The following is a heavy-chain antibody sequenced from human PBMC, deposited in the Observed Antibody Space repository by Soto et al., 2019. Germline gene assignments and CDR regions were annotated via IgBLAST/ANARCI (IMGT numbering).Heavy chain of an antibody. CDR3: ARNTYYDILTGYHFDY. CDR2: IYHSGST. V-gene: IGHV4-4*02. CDR1: SGSISSSNW. D-gene: IGHD3-9*01. J-gene: IGHJ4*02. Sequence: SETLSLTCAVSSGSISSSNWWSWVRQPLGKGLEWIGEIYHSGSTNYNPSLKSRVTISVDKSKNQFSLKLSSVTAADTAVYYCARNTYYDILTGYHFDYWGQGTLVTVSS.